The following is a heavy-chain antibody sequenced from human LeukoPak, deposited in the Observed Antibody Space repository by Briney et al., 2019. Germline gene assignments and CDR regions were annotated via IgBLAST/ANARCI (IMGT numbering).Heavy chain of an antibody. Sequence: GGSLRLSCAASGFNFSTYSLSWVRQAPGKGLEWISYISSTSIMTYYADSVKGRFTISRDNAENSLYLQMNSLRGEDTAIYYCARPDHYDYVWGSLYWGQGTLVTVSS. D-gene: IGHD3-16*01. J-gene: IGHJ4*02. CDR2: ISSTSIMT. V-gene: IGHV3-48*01. CDR3: ARPDHYDYVWGSLY. CDR1: GFNFSTYS.